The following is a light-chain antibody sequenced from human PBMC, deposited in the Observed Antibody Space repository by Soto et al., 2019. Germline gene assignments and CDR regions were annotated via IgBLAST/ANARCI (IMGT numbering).Light chain of an antibody. CDR3: CSYAGSSTNYV. Sequence: QSALTQPRSVSGSPGQSVTISCSGTNSDVGGYNSVAWYQQKPGEAPKLLLYSVTKRPSGVPDRFSGSKSGNMASLIISGLQAEDEADYYCCSYAGSSTNYVFGTGPKVTVL. V-gene: IGLV2-11*01. J-gene: IGLJ1*01. CDR1: NSDVGGYNS. CDR2: SVT.